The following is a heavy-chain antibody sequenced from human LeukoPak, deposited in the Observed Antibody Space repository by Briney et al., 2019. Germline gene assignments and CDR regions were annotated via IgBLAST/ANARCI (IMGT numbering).Heavy chain of an antibody. J-gene: IGHJ4*02. Sequence: PGGSLRLSCAASGFRFSSYAVSWVRQAPGKGLEWVSSISGGGGSTYYADSVKGRFTISRDNFKNTLYLQMSSLTAEDTAVYYCAKDQSFTQDGSTGYHHWGQGTLVTVSS. V-gene: IGHV3-23*01. CDR2: ISGGGGST. CDR3: AKDQSFTQDGSTGYHH. D-gene: IGHD3-22*01. CDR1: GFRFSSYA.